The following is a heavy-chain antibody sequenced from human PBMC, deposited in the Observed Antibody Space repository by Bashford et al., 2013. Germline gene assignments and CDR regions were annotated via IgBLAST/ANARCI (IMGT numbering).Heavy chain of an antibody. CDR1: GSTFSSYG. D-gene: IGHD2-2*01. J-gene: IGHJ3*01. CDR3: AKDSRWVLEPAAADAFEV. CDR2: ISYDGNNK. Sequence: PGGSLRLSCAASGSTFSSYGMHWVRQAPGKGLEWVAVISYDGNNKYYADSVKGRFTISRDNAKNTLYLQMNSLREVDTAVYYCAKDSRWVLEPAAADAFEVWGQGTLVTVSS. V-gene: IGHV3-30*18.